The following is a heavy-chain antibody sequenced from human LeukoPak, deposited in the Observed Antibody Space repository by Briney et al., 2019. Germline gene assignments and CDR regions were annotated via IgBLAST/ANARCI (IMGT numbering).Heavy chain of an antibody. J-gene: IGHJ4*02. D-gene: IGHD2/OR15-2a*01. CDR2: IKEDGSEK. CDR1: GFTFSSYS. V-gene: IGHV3-7*01. CDR3: ARLNRGYCYGTTCYMEPGAGH. Sequence: GGSLRLSCAASGFTFSSYSMNWVRQAPGKGLECVANIKEDGSEKYYVDSVKGRFTISRDDAKNSLYLQMNSLRVEDTALYYCARLNRGYCYGTTCYMEPGAGHWGQGTLVTVSS.